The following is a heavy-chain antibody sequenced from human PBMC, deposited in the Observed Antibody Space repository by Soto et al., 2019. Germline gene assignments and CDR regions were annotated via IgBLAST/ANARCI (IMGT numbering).Heavy chain of an antibody. J-gene: IGHJ4*02. CDR3: ARVMNFEYYDFWSGYDY. CDR2: IYHSGST. V-gene: IGHV4-4*02. Sequence: QVQLQESGPGLVKPSGTLSLTCAVSSGSISSSNWWSWVRQPPGKGLEWIGEIYHSGSTNYNPSLKSRVTISVDKSKNQFSLKLSSVTAADTAVYYCARVMNFEYYDFWSGYDYWGQGTLVTVSS. D-gene: IGHD3-3*01. CDR1: SGSISSSNW.